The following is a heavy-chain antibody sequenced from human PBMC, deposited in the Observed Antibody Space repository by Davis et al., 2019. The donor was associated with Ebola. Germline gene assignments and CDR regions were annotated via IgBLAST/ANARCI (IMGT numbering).Heavy chain of an antibody. CDR2: IKEDGSEK. CDR3: ARGSPLHYYDSSALPFDY. V-gene: IGHV3-7*01. CDR1: GFFFSSYW. D-gene: IGHD3-22*01. J-gene: IGHJ4*02. Sequence: GGSLRLSCAASGFFFSSYWMTWVRQAPGKGLEWVANIKEDGSEKYYVDSVKGRFSISRDNAKNSLYLQMNNLGDEDTAVYYCARGSPLHYYDSSALPFDYWGQGTLVTVSS.